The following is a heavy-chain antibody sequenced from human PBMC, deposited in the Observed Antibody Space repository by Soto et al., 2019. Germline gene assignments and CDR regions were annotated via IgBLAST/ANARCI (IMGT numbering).Heavy chain of an antibody. D-gene: IGHD6-19*01. CDR1: GFTFSSYA. CDR3: AKAGFSSGWSPSYFDY. V-gene: IGHV3-23*01. J-gene: IGHJ4*02. CDR2: MSGTGGST. Sequence: VQLLESGGGLVQPGRSLRLSCAASGFTFSSYAMNWVRQAPGKGLEWVSAMSGTGGSTYYADSVKGLFTISRDNSKNTLYLQMNSLRVEDTAVFYCAKAGFSSGWSPSYFDYWGQGTLVTVSS.